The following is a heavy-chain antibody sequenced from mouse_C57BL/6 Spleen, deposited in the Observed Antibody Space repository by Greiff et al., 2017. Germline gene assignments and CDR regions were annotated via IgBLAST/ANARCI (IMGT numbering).Heavy chain of an antibody. V-gene: IGHV1-55*01. CDR2: IYPGSGST. Sequence: VQLQQPGAELVKPGASVKMSCKASGYTFTSYWITWVKQRPGQGLEWIGDIYPGSGSTNYNEKFKSKATLTVDTSSSTAYMQLSSLTSEDSAVYYCARKGKFITTVVATGDYAMDYWGKGTSVTVSS. J-gene: IGHJ4*01. D-gene: IGHD1-1*01. CDR1: GYTFTSYW. CDR3: ARKGKFITTVVATGDYAMDY.